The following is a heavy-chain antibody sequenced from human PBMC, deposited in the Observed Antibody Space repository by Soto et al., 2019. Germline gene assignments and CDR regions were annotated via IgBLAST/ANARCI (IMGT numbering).Heavy chain of an antibody. J-gene: IGHJ6*02. CDR1: GFTFSGSA. D-gene: IGHD3-3*01. Sequence: GGSLRLSCAASGFTFSGSAMNWVRQASGKGLEWVGRIRSKANSYATAYAASVKGRFTISRDDSKNTAYLQMNSLKTEDTAVYYCTRTQAYYDFWSGYYTFSNYYGMDVWGQGTTVTVSS. V-gene: IGHV3-73*01. CDR3: TRTQAYYDFWSGYYTFSNYYGMDV. CDR2: IRSKANSYAT.